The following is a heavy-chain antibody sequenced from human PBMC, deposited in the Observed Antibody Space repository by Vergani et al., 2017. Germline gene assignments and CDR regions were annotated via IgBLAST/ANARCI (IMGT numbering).Heavy chain of an antibody. J-gene: IGHJ4*02. D-gene: IGHD6-13*01. CDR3: ARQQLVMYFVY. V-gene: IGHV4-38-2*01. CDR2: IYHSGST. CDR1: GYSISSGYY. Sequence: QVQLQESGPGLVKPSETLSLTCAVSGYSISSGYYWGWIRQPPGKGLEWIGSIYHSGSTYYNPSLKSRVTISVDTSKNQFSLKLSSVTAEDTAVYYCARQQLVMYFVYWGQGTLVTVSS.